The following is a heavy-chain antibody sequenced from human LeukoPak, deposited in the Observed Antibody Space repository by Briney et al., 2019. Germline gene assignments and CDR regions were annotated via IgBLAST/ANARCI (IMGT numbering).Heavy chain of an antibody. CDR1: GFTFDDYA. J-gene: IGHJ4*02. V-gene: IGHV3-9*03. CDR3: AKAGGGSYWNFDY. CDR2: ISWNSGSI. D-gene: IGHD1-26*01. Sequence: GGSLRLSCAASGFTFDDYAMHWVRQAPGKGLEWVSGISWNSGSIGYADSVKGRFTISRDNAKNSLYLQMNSLRAEDMALYYCAKAGGGSYWNFDYWGQGTPVTVSS.